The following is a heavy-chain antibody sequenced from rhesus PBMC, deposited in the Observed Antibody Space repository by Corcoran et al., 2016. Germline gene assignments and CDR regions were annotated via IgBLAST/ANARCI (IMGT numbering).Heavy chain of an antibody. CDR1: GASISSNS. Sequence: QVQLQESGPGLVKPSETLPLTCAVSGASISSNSWSWIRQAQGKGLEWSGYIYGGSGSPSYNTSRMSRVTISKDTSKNQFSLRLNSVTAADTAVYYCAKDPAMAYWGQGVLVTVSS. CDR3: AKDPAMAY. D-gene: IGHD2-2*01. J-gene: IGHJ4*01. V-gene: IGHV4-147*01. CDR2: IYGGSGSP.